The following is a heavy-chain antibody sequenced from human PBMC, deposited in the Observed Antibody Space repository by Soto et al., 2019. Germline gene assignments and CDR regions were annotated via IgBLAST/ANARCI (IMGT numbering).Heavy chain of an antibody. CDR1: GFXVXXXY. Sequence: EVQLVESGGGLXXPGGSXXLSCAASGFXVXXXYMRGVRQAPGKGLEWVSLIYSGGATYYADSVKGRFTISRDNSKNTLYLQMNSLRAEDTAVYYCARDGTYNWVGGQGILVTVSS. CDR2: IYSGGAT. D-gene: IGHD1-1*01. J-gene: IGHJ4*02. CDR3: ARDGTYNWV. V-gene: IGHV3-66*01.